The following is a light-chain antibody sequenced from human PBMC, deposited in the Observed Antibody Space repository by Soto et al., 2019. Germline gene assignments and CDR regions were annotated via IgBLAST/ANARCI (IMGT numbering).Light chain of an antibody. CDR2: EVT. J-gene: IGLJ1*01. V-gene: IGLV2-14*01. CDR3: SSYTSDGTLV. Sequence: QSVLTQPASVSGSPGQSITISCTGASSDGGGYNYVSWYLQRPDKAPKVLIYEVTNRRSGVSNRFSGSKSGNTAFLTISGLQAEDEADYYCSSYTSDGTLVFGTGTKLTVL. CDR1: SSDGGGYNY.